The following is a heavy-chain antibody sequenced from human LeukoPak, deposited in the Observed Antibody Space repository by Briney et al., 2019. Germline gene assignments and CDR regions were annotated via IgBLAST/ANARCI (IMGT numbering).Heavy chain of an antibody. CDR2: ISSSSSYI. CDR3: ARASSGYSFDY. J-gene: IGHJ4*02. CDR1: GFTISSYS. Sequence: PGGSLRLSCAASGFTISSYSMNWVRQAPGKGLEWVSSISSSSSYIYYADSVRGRFTISRDNAKNSLYLQMNSLRAEDTAVYYCARASSGYSFDYWGQGTLVTVSS. V-gene: IGHV3-21*01. D-gene: IGHD3-22*01.